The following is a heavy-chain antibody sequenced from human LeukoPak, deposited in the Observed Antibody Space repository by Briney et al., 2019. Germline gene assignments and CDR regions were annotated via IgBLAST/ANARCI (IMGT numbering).Heavy chain of an antibody. CDR1: GGSISSGGYY. V-gene: IGHV4-31*03. D-gene: IGHD5-18*01. J-gene: IGHJ4*02. Sequence: SQTQSLTCTVSGGSISSGGYYWNWIRKHQGKGREWIGYIYYSGSTHYNPSLKSRITTSVDTSKNQFSLNLSSLTAADTAVYYCARSMRGYTYGPIDSWGQGTLVTVSS. CDR2: IYYSGST. CDR3: ARSMRGYTYGPIDS.